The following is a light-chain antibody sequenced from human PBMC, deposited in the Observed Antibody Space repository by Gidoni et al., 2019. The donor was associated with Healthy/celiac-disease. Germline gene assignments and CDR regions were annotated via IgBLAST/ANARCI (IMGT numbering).Light chain of an antibody. Sequence: PGQRVTISCSGSSSNIGSNTVNWYQQLPGTAPKLLIYSNNQRPSGVPDRFSGSKSGTSASLAISGLQSEDEADYYCAAWDDSLNGSWVFGGGTKLTVL. CDR1: SSNIGSNT. CDR3: AAWDDSLNGSWV. CDR2: SNN. V-gene: IGLV1-44*01. J-gene: IGLJ3*02.